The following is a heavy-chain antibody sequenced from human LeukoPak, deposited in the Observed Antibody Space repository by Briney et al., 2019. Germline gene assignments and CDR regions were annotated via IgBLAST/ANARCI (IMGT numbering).Heavy chain of an antibody. CDR1: GYTSTSYD. J-gene: IGHJ4*02. Sequence: ASVKVSCKASGYTSTSYDINWVRQATGQGLEWMGWMNPNSGNTGYAQKFQGRVTMTRNTSISTAYMELSSLRSEDTAVYYCARGGAVGATSDYWGQGTLVTVSS. CDR3: ARGGAVGATSDY. D-gene: IGHD1-26*01. CDR2: MNPNSGNT. V-gene: IGHV1-8*01.